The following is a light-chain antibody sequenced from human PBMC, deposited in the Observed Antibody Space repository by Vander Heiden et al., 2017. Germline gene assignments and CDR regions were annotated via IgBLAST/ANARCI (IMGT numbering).Light chain of an antibody. CDR1: SGTNGRTYR. J-gene: IGLJ2*01. V-gene: IGLV5-45*03. Sequence: LTQPSSRSASPGASAGRTGTMRSGTNGRTYRVYWYQHKPGSPPQYPLTYKSNSDKQQGSGVPSRISGSKDAYANAGIFLTSGPEAEAEADYYFMIWNSSVRIFGGGTRLTVL. CDR2: YKSNSDK. CDR3: MIWNSSVRI.